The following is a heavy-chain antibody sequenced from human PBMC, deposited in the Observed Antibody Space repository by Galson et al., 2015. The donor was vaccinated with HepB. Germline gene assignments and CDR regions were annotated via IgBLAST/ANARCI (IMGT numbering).Heavy chain of an antibody. D-gene: IGHD2-2*01. J-gene: IGHJ4*02. V-gene: IGHV3-15*01. Sequence: SLRLSCAASGFRFSTTWMGWVRQAPGKGLEWVGRIKSKIDGETTDFGAPVKGRFSISRDDSKTTLFRKMDSLKIEDTAVYYCATEYYCSSTSCPSAFNNWGQGTLVTVSS. CDR2: IKSKIDGETT. CDR3: ATEYYCSSTSCPSAFNN. CDR1: GFRFSTTW.